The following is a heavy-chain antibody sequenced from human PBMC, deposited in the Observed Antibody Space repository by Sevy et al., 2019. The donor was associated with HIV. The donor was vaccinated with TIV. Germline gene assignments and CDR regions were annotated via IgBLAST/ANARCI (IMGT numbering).Heavy chain of an antibody. CDR3: VSLFLSYRSGWSYFDY. J-gene: IGHJ4*02. V-gene: IGHV3-66*02. D-gene: IGHD6-19*01. CDR1: GFTVNDKY. CDR2: IFSSGST. Sequence: GGSLRLSCAISGFTVNDKYIIWVRQAPGKGLEWVSDIFSSGSTYYADSAKGRFTISRDNSKNPVDLQMNSVRAEDTAVYYCVSLFLSYRSGWSYFDYWGQGTLVTVSS.